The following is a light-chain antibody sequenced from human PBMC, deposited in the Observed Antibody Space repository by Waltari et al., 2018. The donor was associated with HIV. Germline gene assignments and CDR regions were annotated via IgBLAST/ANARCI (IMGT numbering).Light chain of an antibody. CDR3: QSYDSSLSASV. V-gene: IGLV1-40*01. CDR1: RSNIGAGYD. CDR2: GNT. Sequence: QSALTQSPSASGSPGQAVTISCTGSRSNIGAGYDVHWYQQLPGTAPKLLIYGNTNRPSGVPDRFSGSKSGTSASLAITGLQAEDEADYYCQSYDSSLSASVFGEGTKLTVL. J-gene: IGLJ2*01.